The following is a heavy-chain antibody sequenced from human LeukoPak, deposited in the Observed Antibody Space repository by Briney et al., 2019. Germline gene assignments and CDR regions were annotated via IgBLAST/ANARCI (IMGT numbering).Heavy chain of an antibody. Sequence: GASVKVSCKASGYTFTSYGISWARQAPGQGLEWMGWISAYNGNTNYAQKLQGRVTMTTDTSTSTAYMELRSLRSDDTAVYYCARHFYGSGSYFIFDYWGQGTLVTVSS. CDR2: ISAYNGNT. CDR3: ARHFYGSGSYFIFDY. CDR1: GYTFTSYG. D-gene: IGHD3-10*01. J-gene: IGHJ4*02. V-gene: IGHV1-18*01.